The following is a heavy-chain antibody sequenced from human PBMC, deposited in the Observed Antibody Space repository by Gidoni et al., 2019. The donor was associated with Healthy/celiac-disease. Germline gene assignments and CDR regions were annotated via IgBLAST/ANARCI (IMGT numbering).Heavy chain of an antibody. CDR2: IYYSGST. CDR1: GGSISSYY. CDR3: ARGGYWPWGV. J-gene: IGHJ6*02. V-gene: IGHV4-59*01. D-gene: IGHD2-21*01. Sequence: QVQLQESGPGLVKPSETLSLTCTVSGGSISSYYWSWLRQPPGKGLEWIGYIYYSGSTNYNPSLKSRVTISVDTSKNQFSLKLSSVTAADTAVYYCARGGYWPWGVWGQGTTVTVSS.